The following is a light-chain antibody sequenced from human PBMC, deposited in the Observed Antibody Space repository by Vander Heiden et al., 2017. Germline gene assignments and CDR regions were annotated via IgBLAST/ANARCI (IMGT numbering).Light chain of an antibody. CDR2: SAY. J-gene: IGKJ2*01. CDR1: QSVSSN. CDR3: QHYNNWPPMYS. V-gene: IGKV3-15*01. Sequence: EIVMTQSPGTLSVSPGERVTLSCRASQSVSSNLAWYQQKPGQAPRLLIHSAYNRATGIPARFSGSGSWTEFTLTISSLQSEDFAVYYCQHYNNWPPMYSFGQGTKLEIK.